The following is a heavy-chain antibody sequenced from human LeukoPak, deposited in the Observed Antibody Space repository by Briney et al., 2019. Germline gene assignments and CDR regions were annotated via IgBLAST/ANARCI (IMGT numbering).Heavy chain of an antibody. CDR2: ISGSGGST. CDR3: AHSPATGYSSSWYFDY. D-gene: IGHD6-13*01. Sequence: GGSLRLSCAASGFTFSSYAMSWVRQAPGKGLEWVSAISGSGGSTYYADSVKGRFTISRDNSKNTLYLQMNRLRAEDTAVYYCAHSPATGYSSSWYFDYWGREPWSPSPQ. J-gene: IGHJ4*02. V-gene: IGHV3-23*01. CDR1: GFTFSSYA.